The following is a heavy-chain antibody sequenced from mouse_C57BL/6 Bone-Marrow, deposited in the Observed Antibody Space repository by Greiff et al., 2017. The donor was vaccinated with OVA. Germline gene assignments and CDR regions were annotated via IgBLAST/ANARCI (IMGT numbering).Heavy chain of an antibody. D-gene: IGHD1-1*01. Sequence: QVHVKQSGAELARPGASVKLSCKASGYTFTSYGISWVKQRTGQGLEWIGEIYPRSGNTYYNEKFKGKATLTADKSSSTAYMELRSLTSEDSAVYFCARYYGSSYGAMDYWGQGTSVTVSS. CDR1: GYTFTSYG. V-gene: IGHV1-81*01. J-gene: IGHJ4*01. CDR3: ARYYGSSYGAMDY. CDR2: IYPRSGNT.